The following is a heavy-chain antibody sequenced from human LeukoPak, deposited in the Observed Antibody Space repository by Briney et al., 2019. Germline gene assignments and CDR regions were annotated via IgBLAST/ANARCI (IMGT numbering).Heavy chain of an antibody. CDR1: GFTFSNYA. J-gene: IGHJ4*02. V-gene: IGHV3-23*01. CDR3: AKGTSSSCYSAPNY. CDR2: ICSNDNNT. Sequence: PGGSLRLSCAASGFTFSNYAMHWVRQAPGKGLEWVSAICSNDNNTYYANSVKGRFTISRDNSKNTLSLQLNSLRAEDTAVYYCAKGTSSSCYSAPNYWGQGTLVTVSS. D-gene: IGHD2-15*01.